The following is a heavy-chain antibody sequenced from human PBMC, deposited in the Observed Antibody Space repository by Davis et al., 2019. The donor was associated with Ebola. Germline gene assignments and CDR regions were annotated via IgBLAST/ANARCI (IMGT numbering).Heavy chain of an antibody. CDR3: AIQIMGATRVFDY. CDR1: GGPIRSSNYY. J-gene: IGHJ4*02. Sequence: GSLRLSCSVSGGPIRSSNYYCGWVRQPPGKGLEWIGSIFYTGTTYFNPSLKSRVTVSVDTSKNQFSLKLKSVTAADTAVYYCAIQIMGATRVFDYWGQGTLVTVSS. V-gene: IGHV4-39*01. CDR2: IFYTGTT. D-gene: IGHD1-26*01.